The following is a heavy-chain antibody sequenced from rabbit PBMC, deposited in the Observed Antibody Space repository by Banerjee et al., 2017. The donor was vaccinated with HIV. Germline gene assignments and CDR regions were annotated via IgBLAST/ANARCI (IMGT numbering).Heavy chain of an antibody. D-gene: IGHD1-1*01. CDR3: ARRVDGSGYYNL. Sequence: QEQLKESGGGLVQPGGSLKLSCKASGFSFSSGYDMCWVRQAPGKGLELIACIYTNSGNTYYASWAKGRFTISKTSSTTVTLQMTSLTAADTATYFCARRVDGSGYYNLWGPGTLVT. CDR1: GFSFSSGYD. J-gene: IGHJ4*01. V-gene: IGHV1S45*01. CDR2: IYTNSGNT.